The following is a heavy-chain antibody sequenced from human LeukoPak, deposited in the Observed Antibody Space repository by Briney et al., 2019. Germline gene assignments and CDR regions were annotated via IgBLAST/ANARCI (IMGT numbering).Heavy chain of an antibody. J-gene: IGHJ4*02. V-gene: IGHV3-53*01. CDR3: ARQIAAAGYFDY. D-gene: IGHD6-13*01. CDR2: IYSGGST. Sequence: PGGSLRLSCAASGFTVSSNYMSWVRQAPGKGLEWGSVIYSGGSTYYADSAKGRFTISRDNSKNTLYLQMNSLRAEDTAVYYCARQIAAAGYFDYWGQGTLVTVSS. CDR1: GFTVSSNY.